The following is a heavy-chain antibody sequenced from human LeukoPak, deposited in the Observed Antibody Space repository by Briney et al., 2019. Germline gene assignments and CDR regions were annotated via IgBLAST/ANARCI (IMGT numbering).Heavy chain of an antibody. CDR3: ARDHRYSTISWFDP. V-gene: IGHV3-48*03. Sequence: PGGSLRLSCAASGFTFSGYEMNWVRQAPGKGLEWVSYISSSGSTRYYADSVKGRFTVSRDNAKNSLYLQLNSLRAEDTAVYYCARDHRYSTISWFDPWGQGTLVTVSS. J-gene: IGHJ5*02. CDR1: GFTFSGYE. D-gene: IGHD5-12*01. CDR2: ISSSGSTR.